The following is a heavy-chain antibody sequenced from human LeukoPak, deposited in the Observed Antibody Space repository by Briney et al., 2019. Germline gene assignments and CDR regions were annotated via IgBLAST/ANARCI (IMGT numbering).Heavy chain of an antibody. D-gene: IGHD3-10*01. CDR1: VFTFSSYW. Sequence: PGGSLRVSCAASVFTFSSYWLNWVRQTPGKGLEWVANIKEDGSEKYHVDSVKGRFTISRDNAKSSLYLQMNSLRAEDTALYYCARSIMGGGAFDYWGQGSQVTVSS. J-gene: IGHJ4*02. V-gene: IGHV3-7*03. CDR3: ARSIMGGGAFDY. CDR2: IKEDGSEK.